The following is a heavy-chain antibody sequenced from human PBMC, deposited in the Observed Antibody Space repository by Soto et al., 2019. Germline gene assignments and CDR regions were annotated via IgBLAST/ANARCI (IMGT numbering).Heavy chain of an antibody. CDR2: ISYDGSNK. CDR1: GFTFSSYG. J-gene: IGHJ6*03. D-gene: IGHD5-18*01. Sequence: GGSLRLSCAASGFTFSSYGMHWVRQAPGKGLEWVAVISYDGSNKYYADSVKGRFTISRDNSKNTLYLQMNSLRAEDTAVYYCAKIGGTAMADYYYYYMDVWGKGTTVTVSS. V-gene: IGHV3-30*18. CDR3: AKIGGTAMADYYYYYMDV.